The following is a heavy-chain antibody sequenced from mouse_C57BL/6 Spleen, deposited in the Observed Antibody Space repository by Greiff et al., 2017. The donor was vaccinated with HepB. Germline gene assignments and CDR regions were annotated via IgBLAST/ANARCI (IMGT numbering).Heavy chain of an antibody. CDR1: GYTFTDYY. V-gene: IGHV1-19*01. CDR3: ATGYGSIYAIDY. Sequence: EVQLQQSGPVLVKPGASVKMSCKASGYTFTDYYMNWVKQSHGKSLEWIGVINPYNGGTSYNQKFKGKATLSVDKSSSTAYMELNSLTSEDSAVYYCATGYGSIYAIDYWGQGTSVTVSS. D-gene: IGHD1-1*01. CDR2: INPYNGGT. J-gene: IGHJ4*01.